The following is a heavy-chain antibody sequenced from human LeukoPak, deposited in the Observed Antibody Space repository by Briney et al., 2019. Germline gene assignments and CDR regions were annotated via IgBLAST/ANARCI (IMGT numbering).Heavy chain of an antibody. CDR2: ISYDGSNK. V-gene: IGHV3-30*04. Sequence: GGSLRLFCAASGFTFSSYAMHWVRQAPGKGVEWVAVISYDGSNKYYADSVKGRFTISRDNSKNTLYLQMNSLRAEDTAVYYCAKDFYGGELIPSKEIVVVTAIPVPGDYWGQGTLVTVSS. J-gene: IGHJ4*02. D-gene: IGHD2-21*02. CDR1: GFTFSSYA. CDR3: AKDFYGGELIPSKEIVVVTAIPVPGDY.